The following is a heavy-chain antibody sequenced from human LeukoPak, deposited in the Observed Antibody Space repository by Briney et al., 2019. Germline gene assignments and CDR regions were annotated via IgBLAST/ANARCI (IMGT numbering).Heavy chain of an antibody. CDR2: IYYSGST. Sequence: SEILSLTCTVSGGSISSYYWSWIRQPPGKGLEWIGYIYYSGSTNYNPSLKSRVTISVDTSNNQFSLKLSSVTAADTAVYYCARGYSSGQYYFEYWGQGTLVTVSS. CDR1: GGSISSYY. D-gene: IGHD6-19*01. J-gene: IGHJ4*02. V-gene: IGHV4-59*01. CDR3: ARGYSSGQYYFEY.